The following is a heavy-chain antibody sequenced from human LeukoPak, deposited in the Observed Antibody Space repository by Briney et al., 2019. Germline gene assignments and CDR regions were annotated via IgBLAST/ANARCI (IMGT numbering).Heavy chain of an antibody. V-gene: IGHV4-59*12. CDR2: IYYSGST. D-gene: IGHD3-9*01. CDR1: GGSISSYY. J-gene: IGHJ4*02. CDR3: ARGSEVLRYFDWLLLFDY. Sequence: PSETLSLTCTVSGGSISSYYWSWIRQPPGKGLEWIGNIYYSGSTNYNPSLKSRVTISVDTSKNQFTLKLTSVTAADTAVYYCARGSEVLRYFDWLLLFDYWGQGSLVTVSS.